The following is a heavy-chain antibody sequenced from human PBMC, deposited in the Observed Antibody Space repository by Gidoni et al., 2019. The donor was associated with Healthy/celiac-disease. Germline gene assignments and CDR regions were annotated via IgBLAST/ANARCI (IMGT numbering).Heavy chain of an antibody. J-gene: IGHJ6*02. CDR3: TGLLWFGEREYYYYGMDV. CDR1: GFTFSNAG. D-gene: IGHD3-10*01. Sequence: EVQLVESGGGLVKPGGSLRHSCAASGFTFSNAGMSWVRQAPGKGLEWVGRIKSKTDGGTTDYAAPVKGRFTISRDDSKNTLYLQMNSLKTEDTAVYYCTGLLWFGEREYYYYGMDVWGQGTTVTVSS. CDR2: IKSKTDGGTT. V-gene: IGHV3-15*01.